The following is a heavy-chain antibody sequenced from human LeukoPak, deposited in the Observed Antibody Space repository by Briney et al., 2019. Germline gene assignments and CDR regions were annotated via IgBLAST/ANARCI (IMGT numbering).Heavy chain of an antibody. D-gene: IGHD4-17*01. J-gene: IGHJ3*02. Sequence: GGSLRLSCAASGFTFSSYGMHWVRQAPGKGLEWVAVIWYDGSNKYYADSVKGRFTISRDNSKNTLYLQMNSLRAGDTAVYYCARDPYGDYVYAFDIWGQGTMVTVSS. CDR1: GFTFSSYG. CDR3: ARDPYGDYVYAFDI. CDR2: IWYDGSNK. V-gene: IGHV3-33*01.